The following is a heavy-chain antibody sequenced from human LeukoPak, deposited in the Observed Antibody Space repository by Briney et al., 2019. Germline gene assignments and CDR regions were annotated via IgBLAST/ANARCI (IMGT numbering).Heavy chain of an antibody. CDR3: ARTPYCSGGSCYPYYYYGMDV. J-gene: IGHJ6*02. V-gene: IGHV3-7*01. Sequence: PGGSLRLSCAASGFPFSSYSMTWVRQAPGKGLEWVANIKPDGTTKFYVDSVKGRFTISRDNAKNTLYLQMNSLRAEDTAVYYCARTPYCSGGSCYPYYYYGMDVWGQGTTVTVSS. CDR2: IKPDGTTK. D-gene: IGHD2-15*01. CDR1: GFPFSSYS.